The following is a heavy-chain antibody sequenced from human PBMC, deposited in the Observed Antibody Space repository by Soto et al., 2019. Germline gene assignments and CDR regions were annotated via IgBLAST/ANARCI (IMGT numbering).Heavy chain of an antibody. J-gene: IGHJ5*02. CDR2: IHVSGYT. CDR1: GDSITTGSYS. V-gene: IGHV4-30-2*01. Sequence: QLQLQESGSGLVKPSQTLSLTCTVSGDSITTGSYSSSWFRQARGKGLEWIGNIHVSGYTSFNTSLQGRASISAAPTKNQFSRNVMSMAAADTAVYYCARGGALRPNAHAPLDPWGQGRLVTVSS. CDR3: ARGGALRPNAHAPLDP. D-gene: IGHD2-2*01.